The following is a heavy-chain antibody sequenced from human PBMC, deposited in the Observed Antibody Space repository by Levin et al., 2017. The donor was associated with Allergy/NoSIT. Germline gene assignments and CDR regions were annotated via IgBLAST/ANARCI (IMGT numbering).Heavy chain of an antibody. CDR1: GYRFTSQW. Sequence: GGSLRLSCQGSGYRFTSQWIAWVRQMPGKGLEWMGIIYPGDSETKYRPSFQGQVTISADKSISTAYLQWSSLKASDTAMYYCARRGLAPASNDAFDIWGQGTMVIVSS. CDR3: ARRGLAPASNDAFDI. CDR2: IYPGDSET. V-gene: IGHV5-51*01. D-gene: IGHD6-13*01. J-gene: IGHJ3*02.